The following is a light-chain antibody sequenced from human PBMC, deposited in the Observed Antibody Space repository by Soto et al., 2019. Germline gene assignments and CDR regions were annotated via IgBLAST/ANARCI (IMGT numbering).Light chain of an antibody. CDR2: AAS. CDR3: QKYSSVPV. J-gene: IGKJ3*01. CDR1: QGIRNF. Sequence: DIQMTQSPTSLSASVGDRVTITCRASQGIRNFVAWYQQKPGKAPKLLIYAASTLQSGVPSRFSGSGSGTDLTLTITNLQPEDVATYACQKYSSVPVFGPGTKVEIK. V-gene: IGKV1-27*01.